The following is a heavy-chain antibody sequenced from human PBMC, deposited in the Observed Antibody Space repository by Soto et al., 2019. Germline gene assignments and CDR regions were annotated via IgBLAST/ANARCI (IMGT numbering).Heavy chain of an antibody. CDR3: AKGTHYSYGSGTYPYGMDV. D-gene: IGHD3-10*01. Sequence: QVQLVESGGGVVQPGRSLRLSCAASGFTFSSYGMHWVRQAPGKGLEWVAVISYDGSNKYYADSVKGRFTISRDNSKNTLYLQRNSLRAEDTAVYYCAKGTHYSYGSGTYPYGMDVWGKGSTVTVSS. J-gene: IGHJ6*04. CDR2: ISYDGSNK. V-gene: IGHV3-30*18. CDR1: GFTFSSYG.